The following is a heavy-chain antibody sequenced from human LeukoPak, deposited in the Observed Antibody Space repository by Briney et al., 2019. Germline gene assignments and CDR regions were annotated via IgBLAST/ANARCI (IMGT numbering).Heavy chain of an antibody. D-gene: IGHD6-13*01. J-gene: IGHJ5*02. CDR1: GGSISSGGYY. CDR3: AREGASWSHGWFDP. Sequence: SETLSLTCTVSGGSISSGGYYWSWIRQHPGKGLEWIGYIYYSGSTYYNPSLKSRVTISVDTSKNQFSLKLSSVTAADTAVYYCAREGASWSHGWFDPWGQGTLVTVSS. V-gene: IGHV4-31*03. CDR2: IYYSGST.